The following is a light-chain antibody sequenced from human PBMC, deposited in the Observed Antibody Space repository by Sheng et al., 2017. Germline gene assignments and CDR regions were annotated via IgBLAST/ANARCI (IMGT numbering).Light chain of an antibody. CDR3: QQADSFPLT. Sequence: EIVMTQSPGTLSLSPGERATLSCRASQSVSSNLAWYQQKPGQAPRLLIYGASTRATGIPARFSGSGSGTEFTLTISSLQSEDCATYYCQQADSFPLTFGGGTKVEIK. CDR1: QSVSSN. CDR2: GAS. V-gene: IGKV3-15*01. J-gene: IGKJ4*01.